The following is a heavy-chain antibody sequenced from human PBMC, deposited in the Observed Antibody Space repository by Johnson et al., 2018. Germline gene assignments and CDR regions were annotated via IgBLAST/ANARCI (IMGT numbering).Heavy chain of an antibody. D-gene: IGHD6-19*01. J-gene: IGHJ1*01. CDR3: AKGGGYSSGWNLEYCQH. CDR1: GGTFSSYA. V-gene: IGHV1-69*01. Sequence: QVQLVESGAEAKKPGSSVKVSCKASGGTFSSYAISWVRQAPGQGLEWMGGIMPILGTTKYAQEFQGRVTSTADASTSTDSMELSRQRAEDTAIYYCAKGGGYSSGWNLEYCQHWGQGTLVTVSS. CDR2: IMPILGTT.